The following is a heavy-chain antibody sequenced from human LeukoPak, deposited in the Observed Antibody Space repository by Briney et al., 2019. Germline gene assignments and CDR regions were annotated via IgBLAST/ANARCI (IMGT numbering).Heavy chain of an antibody. V-gene: IGHV3-48*04. D-gene: IGHD3-10*01. CDR2: ISGSSSII. CDR1: GFPFSGYS. CDR3: ARARPYGSGRNWFDP. Sequence: GGSLRLSCSASGFPFSGYSMNWVRQAPGKGLEWVSYISGSSSIIYYADSVKGRFTISRDNAKNSLYLQMNSLRAEDTAVYYCARARPYGSGRNWFDPWGQGALVTVSS. J-gene: IGHJ5*02.